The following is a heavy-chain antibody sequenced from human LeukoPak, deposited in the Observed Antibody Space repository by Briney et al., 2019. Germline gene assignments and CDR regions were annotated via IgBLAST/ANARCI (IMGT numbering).Heavy chain of an antibody. CDR3: ARDTSSSWYFPYMDV. V-gene: IGHV3-21*01. Sequence: GGSLRLSCAASGFTFSTYSMNWLRLAPGKGLEWVSSISSSSSYIYYADSVKGRFTISRDNAKNSLYLQMNSLRAEDTAVYYCARDTSSSWYFPYMDVWGQGTTVTVSS. J-gene: IGHJ6*02. CDR2: ISSSSSYI. CDR1: GFTFSTYS. D-gene: IGHD6-13*01.